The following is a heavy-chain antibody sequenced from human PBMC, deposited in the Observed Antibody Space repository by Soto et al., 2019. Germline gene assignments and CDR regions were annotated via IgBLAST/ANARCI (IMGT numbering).Heavy chain of an antibody. V-gene: IGHV3-73*01. D-gene: IGHD3-10*01. J-gene: IGHJ4*02. CDR3: TRLISAAQDY. Sequence: EVLLVESGGGLVQPGGSLKLSCAASGFVFKDSSIHWVRQASGKGLEWVGRIRDRAFSYATAYAASVKGRFTISRDDSTNTAYLPMNRLKTEDTAIYYCTRLISAAQDYWGQGTLVTVSS. CDR1: GFVFKDSS. CDR2: IRDRAFSYAT.